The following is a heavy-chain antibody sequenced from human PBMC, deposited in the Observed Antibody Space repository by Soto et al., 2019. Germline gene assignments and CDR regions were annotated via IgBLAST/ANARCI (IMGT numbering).Heavy chain of an antibody. CDR2: ISYDGGET. J-gene: IGHJ4*02. CDR3: AITNVADASFDY. Sequence: QVQLVESGGGVVHPGRSLSLSCAGSGFMFSNYGMHWVRRAPGKGLEWVAFISYDGGETFYADSVKGRFTISRDNSERTLFLHMRSLTTEDPAVYYCAITNVADASFDYWGQGTLVTVSS. D-gene: IGHD2-8*01. CDR1: GFMFSNYG. V-gene: IGHV3-30*03.